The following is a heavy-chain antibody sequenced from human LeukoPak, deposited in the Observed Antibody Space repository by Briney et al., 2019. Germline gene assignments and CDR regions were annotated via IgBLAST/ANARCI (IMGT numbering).Heavy chain of an antibody. Sequence: SQTLTLTCAISGDSASSDRAAWNWIRQSPSRGFEWLGRTYYRSKWFDEYAVSVKSRITIKPDTSRNQFSLHLNSVTPEDTAVYFCARTTVYDGSKYYGLDVWGQGTTVTVSS. CDR3: ARTTVYDGSKYYGLDV. J-gene: IGHJ6*02. D-gene: IGHD5/OR15-5a*01. V-gene: IGHV6-1*01. CDR1: GDSASSDRAA. CDR2: TYYRSKWFD.